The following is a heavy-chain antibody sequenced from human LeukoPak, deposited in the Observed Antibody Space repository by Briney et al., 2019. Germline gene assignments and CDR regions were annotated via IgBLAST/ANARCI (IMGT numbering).Heavy chain of an antibody. CDR2: ISGSGVST. V-gene: IGHV3-23*01. J-gene: IGHJ4*02. CDR1: GFRFSSYA. D-gene: IGHD1-7*01. Sequence: GGSLRLACAASGFRFSSYAMSWVRQAPGKGLEWVSAISGSGVSTYYADSVKGRFTVSRDNSKNTLYLQMSSLRAEDTAAYYCAKDERNWNYNLASQTYDWGQGTLVTVSS. CDR3: AKDERNWNYNLASQTYD.